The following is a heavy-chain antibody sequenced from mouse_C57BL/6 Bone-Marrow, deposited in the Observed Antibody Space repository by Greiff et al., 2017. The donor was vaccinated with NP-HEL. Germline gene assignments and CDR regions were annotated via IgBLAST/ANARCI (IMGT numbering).Heavy chain of an antibody. CDR2: IYPGDGDT. Sequence: QVQLKESGPELVKPGASVKISCKASGYAFSSSWMNWVKQRPGRGLEWIGRIYPGDGDTNYNGKFKGKATLTADKSSSTAYMQLSSLTSEDSAVYICAREVYSNYEDYWGHSTTLTASS. J-gene: IGHJ2*01. CDR1: GYAFSSSW. D-gene: IGHD2-5*01. CDR3: AREVYSNYEDY. V-gene: IGHV1-82*01.